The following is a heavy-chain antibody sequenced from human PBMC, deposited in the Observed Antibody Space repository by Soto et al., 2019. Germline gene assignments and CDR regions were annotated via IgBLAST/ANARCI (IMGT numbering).Heavy chain of an antibody. CDR2: IYYSGST. Sequence: SSETLSLTCTVSCGSVSSGSYYWSWIRQPPGKGLEWIGYIYYSGSTNYNPSLKSRVTISVDTSKNQFSLKLSSVTAADTAVYYCARDSYDSSGYPALDGMDVWGEGTTVTVSS. V-gene: IGHV4-61*01. CDR3: ARDSYDSSGYPALDGMDV. D-gene: IGHD3-22*01. J-gene: IGHJ6*04. CDR1: CGSVSSGSYY.